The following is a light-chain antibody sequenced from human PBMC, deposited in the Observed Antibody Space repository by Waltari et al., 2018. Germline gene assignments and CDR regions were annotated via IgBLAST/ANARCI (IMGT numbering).Light chain of an antibody. Sequence: DIILTQSPASVAVSPGQRVTITCRASESVSVFGVSLIHWYQQKSGQTLKLLIYQASMNDAVVPGRFSGSGSGTDFTLTIDPVEANDGSDYYCIQSKNSPWTFGEGTKLEIK. CDR1: ESVSVFGVSL. CDR3: IQSKNSPWT. CDR2: QAS. J-gene: IGKJ1*01. V-gene: IGKV6D-21*02.